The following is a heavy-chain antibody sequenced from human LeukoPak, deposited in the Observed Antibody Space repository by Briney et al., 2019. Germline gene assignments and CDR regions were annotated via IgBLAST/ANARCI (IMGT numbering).Heavy chain of an antibody. CDR3: ARLYDFWSGLNWFDP. V-gene: IGHV1-69*02. Sequence: GAPVKVSCKASRGTFSSYTISWVRQAPGQGLEWMGRIIPILGIANYAQKFQGRVTITADKSTSTAYMELSSLRSEDTAVYYCARLYDFWSGLNWFDPWGQGTLVTVSS. J-gene: IGHJ5*02. CDR1: RGTFSSYT. D-gene: IGHD3-3*01. CDR2: IIPILGIA.